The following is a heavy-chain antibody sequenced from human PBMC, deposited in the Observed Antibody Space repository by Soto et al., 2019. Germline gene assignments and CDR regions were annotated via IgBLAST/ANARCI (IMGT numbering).Heavy chain of an antibody. J-gene: IGHJ4*02. D-gene: IGHD2-2*01. CDR1: GFTFSNFA. Sequence: WGSLRLSCSASGFTFSNFAMHWVRQAPGKGLEYVSGITSNGDNTYHADSVQGRFTISRDNSKSTLYLQMTSLRVEDTAVYYCVKGNQLLRYYFEYWGRGTLVTVSS. CDR2: ITSNGDNT. CDR3: VKGNQLLRYYFEY. V-gene: IGHV3-64D*06.